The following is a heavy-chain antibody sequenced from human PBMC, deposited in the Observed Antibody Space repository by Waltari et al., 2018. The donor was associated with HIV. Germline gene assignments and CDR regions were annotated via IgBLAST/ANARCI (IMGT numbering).Heavy chain of an antibody. CDR3: AGAVVGATSPFAY. J-gene: IGHJ4*02. CDR1: GGSISSYY. V-gene: IGHV4-59*01. CDR2: IYYRGGT. D-gene: IGHD1-26*01. Sequence: QVQLQESGPGLVKPSATLSLTCTVPGGSISSYYWSWSRRPPRKGLGWIGYIYYRGGTNYHPSLKSRVTISVDTSKNQFSLKLSSGTAADTAVYYCAGAVVGATSPFAYWGQGTLVTVSS.